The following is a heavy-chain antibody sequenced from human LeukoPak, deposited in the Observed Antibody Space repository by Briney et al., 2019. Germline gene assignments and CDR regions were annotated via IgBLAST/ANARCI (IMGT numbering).Heavy chain of an antibody. J-gene: IGHJ4*02. CDR3: ARDRERAVTTFFDY. Sequence: GGSLTLPCAACGFIFSRYWKHWVRQAPGKGLEGVAVIRCDGSNKYYRDSEKARFPIPRDISKNPVYLHMNSQRPEDRPVYYCARDRERAVTTFFDYWGQGTLVTVSS. CDR1: GFIFSRYW. D-gene: IGHD4-17*01. CDR2: IRCDGSNK. V-gene: IGHV3-33*08.